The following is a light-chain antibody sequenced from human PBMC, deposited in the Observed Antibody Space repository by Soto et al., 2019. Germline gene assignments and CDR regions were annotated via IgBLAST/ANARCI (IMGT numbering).Light chain of an antibody. J-gene: IGKJ1*01. CDR1: QSVSSD. CDR3: QQYNYWLAWT. CDR2: GAS. Sequence: EIVLTQSPGTLSLSPGERATLSCRASQSVSSDLAWYHQKPGQAPRLLIYGASTRATGIPARFSGSGSGTEFTLTISSLQSEDFAVYYCQQYNYWLAWTFGQGTKVDI. V-gene: IGKV3-15*01.